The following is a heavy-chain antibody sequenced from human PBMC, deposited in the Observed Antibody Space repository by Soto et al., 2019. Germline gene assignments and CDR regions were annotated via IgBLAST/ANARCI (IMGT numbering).Heavy chain of an antibody. CDR1: GFTFSSYS. V-gene: IGHV3-48*02. J-gene: IGHJ6*02. Sequence: GGSLRLSCAASGFTFSSYSMNWVRQAPGKGLEWVSYISSSSSTIYYADSVKGRFTISRDNAKNSLYLQMNSLRDEDTAVYYCARDRQYYYDSSGYSPPLYYYYGMDVWGQGTTVTVSS. CDR3: ARDRQYYYDSSGYSPPLYYYYGMDV. D-gene: IGHD3-22*01. CDR2: ISSSSSTI.